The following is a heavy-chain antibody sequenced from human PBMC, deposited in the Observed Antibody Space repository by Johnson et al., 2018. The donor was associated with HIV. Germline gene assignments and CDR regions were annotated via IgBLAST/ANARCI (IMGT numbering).Heavy chain of an antibody. CDR3: AKDTLLESGFDI. D-gene: IGHD3-3*02. J-gene: IGHJ3*02. CDR1: GFTFDDYA. CDR2: ISWNSGSI. Sequence: VQLVESGGGLVQPGGSLRLSCAASGFTFDDYAMHWVRQAPGKGLEWVSGISWNSGSIGYADSVKGRFTISRDNAKNSLYLQMNSLRAEDTALYYCAKDTLLESGFDIWDQGTMVTVSS. V-gene: IGHV3-9*01.